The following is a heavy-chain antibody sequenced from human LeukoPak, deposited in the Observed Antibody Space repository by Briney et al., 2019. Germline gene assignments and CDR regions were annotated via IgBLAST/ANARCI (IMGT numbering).Heavy chain of an antibody. V-gene: IGHV3-23*01. CDR1: GFTFSSYA. CDR3: ARDEGYSGWDLGDY. D-gene: IGHD6-19*01. Sequence: GGSLRLSCAASGFTFSSYAMSWVRQAPGKGLEWVSAISGSGGSTYYADSVKGRFTISRDNSKNTLYLQMNSLRAEDTAVYYCARDEGYSGWDLGDYWGQGTLVTVSS. J-gene: IGHJ4*02. CDR2: ISGSGGST.